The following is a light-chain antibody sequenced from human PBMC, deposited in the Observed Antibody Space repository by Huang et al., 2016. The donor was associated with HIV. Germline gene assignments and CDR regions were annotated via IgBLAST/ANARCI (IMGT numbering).Light chain of an antibody. Sequence: EIVMTQSPPTLSASPGERATLSCRASQSVKRLAWYQQRPGQAPKLLVYDVSSRATGTPARFSGSGSGTDFTLTINTLQSEDFALYYCQQYEDWPPWSFGQGTRVDMK. V-gene: IGKV3-15*01. J-gene: IGKJ1*01. CDR3: QQYEDWPPWS. CDR2: DVS. CDR1: QSVKR.